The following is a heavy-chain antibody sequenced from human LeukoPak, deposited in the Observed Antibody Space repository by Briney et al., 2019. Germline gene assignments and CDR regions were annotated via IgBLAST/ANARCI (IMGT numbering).Heavy chain of an antibody. D-gene: IGHD2-21*02. Sequence: GGSLRLSCAASGFTFDDYGMSWVRPAPGKGLEWVSGINWNGGSTGYADSVKGRFTISRDNAKNSLYLQMNSLRAEDTALYYCARDHQAYCGGDCPFDYWGQGTLVTVSS. V-gene: IGHV3-20*04. CDR1: GFTFDDYG. CDR3: ARDHQAYCGGDCPFDY. CDR2: INWNGGST. J-gene: IGHJ4*02.